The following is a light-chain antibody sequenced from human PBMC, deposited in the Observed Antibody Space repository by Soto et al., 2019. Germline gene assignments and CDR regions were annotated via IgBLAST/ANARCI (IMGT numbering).Light chain of an antibody. CDR2: GNT. CDR3: ATWNDGVFV. Sequence: VLTQPPSASGTPGQRVTISCSGSTSNIGGSTVSWYQQFPGAAPKLLIYGNTQRPLGVPVRFSASKSDTSASLAISGLQSEDEADYYCATWNDGVFVFEIGTKVTVL. V-gene: IGLV1-44*01. CDR1: TSNIGGST. J-gene: IGLJ1*01.